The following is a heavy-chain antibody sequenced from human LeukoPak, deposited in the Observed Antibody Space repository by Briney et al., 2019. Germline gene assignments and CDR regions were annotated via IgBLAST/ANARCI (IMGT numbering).Heavy chain of an antibody. D-gene: IGHD3-10*01. Sequence: PGGSLRLSCAASGFTFSSYGMHWVRQAPGKGLEWVAFIRCDGSNKYYADSVKGRFTISRDNSKNTLYLQMNSLRAEDTAVYYCAKEYYGSGSYSYYYYYMDVWGKGTTVTVSS. CDR3: AKEYYGSGSYSYYYYYMDV. J-gene: IGHJ6*03. CDR1: GFTFSSYG. CDR2: IRCDGSNK. V-gene: IGHV3-30*02.